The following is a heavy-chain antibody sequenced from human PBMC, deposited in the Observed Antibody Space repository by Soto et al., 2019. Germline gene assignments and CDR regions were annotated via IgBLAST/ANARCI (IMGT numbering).Heavy chain of an antibody. D-gene: IGHD3-3*01. Sequence: QSQTLSLTCTVSGGSISSYYWSWIRQPPGKGLEWIGYIYYSGSTNYNPSLKSRVTISVDTSKNQFSLKLSSVTAADTAVYYCARDQGYDFWSGYYTGSVWFDPWGQGTLVTVSP. CDR2: IYYSGST. CDR3: ARDQGYDFWSGYYTGSVWFDP. V-gene: IGHV4-59*01. J-gene: IGHJ5*02. CDR1: GGSISSYY.